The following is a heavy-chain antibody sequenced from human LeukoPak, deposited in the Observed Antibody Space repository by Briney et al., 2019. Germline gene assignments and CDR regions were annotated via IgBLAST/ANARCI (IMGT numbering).Heavy chain of an antibody. CDR2: ISSGGDNI. Sequence: PGGSLRLSCAASGFTFSDYYMSWIRQAPGKGLEWVSYISSGGDNIYYADSVKGRFTISKDNARSSLYLQMNSLRDEDTAIYYCAGEARGYMAFQTWGPGTMVTVSS. CDR1: GFTFSDYY. V-gene: IGHV3-11*01. D-gene: IGHD2-2*02. J-gene: IGHJ3*02. CDR3: AGEARGYMAFQT.